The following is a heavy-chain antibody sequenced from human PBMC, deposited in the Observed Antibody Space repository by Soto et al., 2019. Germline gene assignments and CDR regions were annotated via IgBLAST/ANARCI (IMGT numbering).Heavy chain of an antibody. CDR1: GGSISSSSYY. V-gene: IGHV4-39*01. J-gene: IGHJ4*02. CDR2: IYYSGST. Sequence: PSETLSLTCTVSGGSISSSSYYWGWIRQPPGKGLEWIGSIYYSGSTYYNPSLKSRVTISVDTSKNQFSLKLSSVTAADTAVYYCARLKFYGSGSYYTRNFDYWGQGTLVTVSS. CDR3: ARLKFYGSGSYYTRNFDY. D-gene: IGHD3-10*01.